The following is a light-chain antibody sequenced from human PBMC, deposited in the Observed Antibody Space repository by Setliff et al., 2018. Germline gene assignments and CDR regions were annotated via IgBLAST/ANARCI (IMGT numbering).Light chain of an antibody. CDR2: DVS. CDR1: SSDVGGYDY. V-gene: IGLV2-14*01. CDR3: SSYSSSSTLVV. J-gene: IGLJ2*01. Sequence: QSALPQPASVSGSPGQSITISCTGTSSDVGGYDYVSWYQQHPGKVPKLMVYDVSNRPSGVSDRFSGSKSGDTAFLTISGLQAEDEADYYCSSYSSSSTLVVFGGGTKVTVL.